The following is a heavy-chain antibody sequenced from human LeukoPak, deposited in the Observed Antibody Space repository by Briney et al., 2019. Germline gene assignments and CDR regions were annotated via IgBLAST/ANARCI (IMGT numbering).Heavy chain of an antibody. D-gene: IGHD3-22*01. CDR3: AKVTYYYDSSGYYADAFDI. J-gene: IGHJ3*02. V-gene: IGHV3-23*01. CDR1: GFTFSSCA. CDR2: ISGSGGST. Sequence: GGSLRLSCAASGFTFSSCAMSWVRQAPGKGLEWVSAISGSGGSTYYADSVKGRFTISRDNSKNTLYLQMNSLRAEDTAVYYCAKVTYYYDSSGYYADAFDIWGQGTMVTVSS.